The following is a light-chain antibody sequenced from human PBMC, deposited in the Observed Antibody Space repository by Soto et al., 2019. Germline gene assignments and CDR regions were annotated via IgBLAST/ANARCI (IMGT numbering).Light chain of an antibody. CDR1: QSVSSN. Sequence: VMTQSPATLSVSPGERATLSCRASQSVSSNLAWYQQKPGPAPSLLIYXXXXRATGIPARFSGSXSGKEFXXTXXRLEPEDFAVYYCQQYGNSRPITFGQGTRLEIK. CDR3: QQYGNSRPIT. CDR2: XXX. V-gene: IGKV3-15*01. J-gene: IGKJ5*01.